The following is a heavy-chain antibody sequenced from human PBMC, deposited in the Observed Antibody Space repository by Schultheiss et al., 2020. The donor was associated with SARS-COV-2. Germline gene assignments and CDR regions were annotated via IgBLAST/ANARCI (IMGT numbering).Heavy chain of an antibody. CDR2: ISGSGGST. D-gene: IGHD4-17*01. CDR3: AKARAATVTTPGVY. Sequence: GGSLRLSCAASGFTVSSNYMSWVRQAPGKGLEWVSAISGSGGSTYYADSVKGRFTISRDNSKNTLYLQMNSLRAEDTAVYYCAKARAATVTTPGVYWGQGTLVTVSS. V-gene: IGHV3-23*01. CDR1: GFTVSSNY. J-gene: IGHJ4*02.